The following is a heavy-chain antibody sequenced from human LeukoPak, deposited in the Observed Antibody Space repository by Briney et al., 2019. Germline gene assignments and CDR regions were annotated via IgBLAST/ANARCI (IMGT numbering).Heavy chain of an antibody. Sequence: SVKVSCKASGGTFSSYAISWVRQAPGQGLEWMGGIIPIFGTANYARKFQGRVTITADESTSTAYMELSSLRSEDTAVYYCARPPLGSSGWSESYYWGQGTLVTVSS. D-gene: IGHD6-19*01. CDR1: GGTFSSYA. CDR3: ARPPLGSSGWSESYY. V-gene: IGHV1-69*13. J-gene: IGHJ4*02. CDR2: IIPIFGTA.